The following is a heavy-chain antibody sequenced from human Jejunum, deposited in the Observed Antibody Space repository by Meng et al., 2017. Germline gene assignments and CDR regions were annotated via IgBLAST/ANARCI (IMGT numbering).Heavy chain of an antibody. Sequence: HAWAPERVGPPLTLFLTGAALGGPVTGGRSYWAWIRQPPGRCLQGIGYVFDSGTTKYNPPLRSRVSLSSDTSKNQLSLKLTSLTTADTAVYYCATDVYGDGLAYLDHWGQGSLVTVSS. V-gene: IGHV4-61*01. CDR1: GGPVTGGRSY. CDR2: VFDSGTT. J-gene: IGHJ4*02. D-gene: IGHD4-17*01. CDR3: ATDVYGDGLAYLDH.